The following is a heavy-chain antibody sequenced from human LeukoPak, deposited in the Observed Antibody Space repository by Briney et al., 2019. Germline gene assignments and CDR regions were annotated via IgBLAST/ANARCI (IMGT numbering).Heavy chain of an antibody. J-gene: IGHJ4*02. CDR2: MNPNSGNT. CDR1: GYTFTSYD. D-gene: IGHD1-1*01. CDR3: ARSPLHWTDTKLDY. V-gene: IGHV1-8*01. Sequence: GASVKVSCKASGYTFTSYDINWVRQATGQGLEWMGWMNPNSGNTGYAQKFQGRVTMTRNTSISTAYMELSSLRSEDTAVYYCARSPLHWTDTKLDYWGQGTLVTVSS.